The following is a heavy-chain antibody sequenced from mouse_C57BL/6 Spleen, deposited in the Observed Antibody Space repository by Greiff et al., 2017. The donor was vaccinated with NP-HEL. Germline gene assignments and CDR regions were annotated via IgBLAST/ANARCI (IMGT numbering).Heavy chain of an antibody. Sequence: QVQLQQPGAELVRPGSSVKLSCKASGYTFTSYWMDWVKQRPGQGLEWIGNIYPSDSETRYNQKFKDKATLTVDKSSSTAYMQLSSLTSEDSAVYYCARGGFTTVVATMRYFDVWGTGTTVTVSS. CDR2: IYPSDSET. CDR3: ARGGFTTVVATMRYFDV. D-gene: IGHD1-1*01. V-gene: IGHV1-61*01. J-gene: IGHJ1*03. CDR1: GYTFTSYW.